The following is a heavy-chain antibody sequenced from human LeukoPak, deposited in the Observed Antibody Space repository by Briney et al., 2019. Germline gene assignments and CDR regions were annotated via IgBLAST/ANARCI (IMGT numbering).Heavy chain of an antibody. J-gene: IGHJ4*02. D-gene: IGHD5-12*01. CDR3: AREERGLAIDY. CDR1: GFTFSSYA. V-gene: IGHV3-30-3*01. Sequence: PGRSLRLSCAASGFTFSSYAMHWVRQAPGKGLEWVAVISFDGTNKYYADSVKGRLTISRDNSENTLHLQMNSLRAEDTAVYFCAREERGLAIDYWGQGALVTVSS. CDR2: ISFDGTNK.